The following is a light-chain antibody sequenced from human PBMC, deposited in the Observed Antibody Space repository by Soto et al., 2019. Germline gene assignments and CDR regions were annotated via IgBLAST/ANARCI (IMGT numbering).Light chain of an antibody. CDR1: SSDVGGYNY. CDR3: SSYTSSSTPYV. Sequence: QSALTQPASVSGSPGQSITISCTETSSDVGGYNYVSWYQQHPGKAPKLMIYEVSNRPSGVSNRFSGSKSGNTASLTISGLQAEDEADYYCSSYTSSSTPYVFGTGTKVTVL. CDR2: EVS. V-gene: IGLV2-14*01. J-gene: IGLJ1*01.